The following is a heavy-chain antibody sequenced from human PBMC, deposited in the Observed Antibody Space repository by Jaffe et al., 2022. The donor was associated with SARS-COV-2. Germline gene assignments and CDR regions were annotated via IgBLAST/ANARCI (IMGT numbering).Heavy chain of an antibody. V-gene: IGHV1-2*02. CDR1: GYTFTGYY. D-gene: IGHD1-20*01. Sequence: QVQLVQSGAEVKKPGASVKVSCKASGYTFTGYYMHWVRQAPGQGLEWMGWINPNSGGTNYAQKFQGRVTMTRDTSISTAYMELSRLRSDDTAVYYCARDLGITGTTLGASYYYGMDVWGQGTTVTVSS. CDR3: ARDLGITGTTLGASYYYGMDV. CDR2: INPNSGGT. J-gene: IGHJ6*02.